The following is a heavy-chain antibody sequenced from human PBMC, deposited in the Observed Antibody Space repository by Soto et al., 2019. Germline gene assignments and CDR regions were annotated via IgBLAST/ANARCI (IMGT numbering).Heavy chain of an antibody. Sequence: QVQLVESGGGVVQPGRSLRLSCAASGFTFSSYGMHWVRQAPGKGLEWVAVIWYDGSNKYYADSVKGRFTISRDNSKNTLYLQMNSLIAEDTLVYYCARDALTIDYGGKGTLVTVSS. CDR2: IWYDGSNK. CDR3: ARDALTIDY. CDR1: GFTFSSYG. J-gene: IGHJ4*02. V-gene: IGHV3-33*01. D-gene: IGHD3-3*02.